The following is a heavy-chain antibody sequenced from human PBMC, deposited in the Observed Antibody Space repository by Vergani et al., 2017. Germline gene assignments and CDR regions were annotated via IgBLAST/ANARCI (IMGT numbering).Heavy chain of an antibody. J-gene: IGHJ4*02. D-gene: IGHD3-22*01. Sequence: QVQLVQSGAEVKKPGSSVKVSCKASGGTFSSYAISWVRQAPGQGLEWMGGIIPIFGTANYAQKFQGRVTITADESTSTAYMELSSLRSEDTAVYYCATTTYYYDSSGYYLDYWGQGTLVTVPS. V-gene: IGHV1-69*01. CDR1: GGTFSSYA. CDR3: ATTTYYYDSSGYYLDY. CDR2: IIPIFGTA.